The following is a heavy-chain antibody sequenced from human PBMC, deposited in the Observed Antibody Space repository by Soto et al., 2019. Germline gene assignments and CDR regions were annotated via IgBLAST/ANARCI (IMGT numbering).Heavy chain of an antibody. D-gene: IGHD3-16*01. Sequence: QITLKESGPTLVKPTQTLTLTCTFSGFSLSTRGVGVGWIRQPPGKALEWLAIIYWDDDKRYSPSLKSRLTNTEGPPKSPLVHTMTQVEPVETPTYSGGHKGGGDRILDYWGQGTLVTVSS. J-gene: IGHJ4*02. V-gene: IGHV2-5*02. CDR3: GHKGGGDRILDY. CDR2: IYWDDDK. CDR1: GFSLSTRGVG.